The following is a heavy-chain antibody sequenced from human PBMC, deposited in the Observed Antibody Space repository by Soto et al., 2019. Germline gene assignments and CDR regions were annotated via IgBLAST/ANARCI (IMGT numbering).Heavy chain of an antibody. Sequence: ASVKVSCKASEYTSTSYTMHWVRQAPGQRLEWMGWINGGNGNTKYSQKFQGRVTITRDTSASTAYMELSSLRSDDTAVYYCARELQGLYYFDYWGQGTLVTVSS. J-gene: IGHJ4*02. D-gene: IGHD4-4*01. V-gene: IGHV1-3*01. CDR1: EYTSTSYT. CDR3: ARELQGLYYFDY. CDR2: INGGNGNT.